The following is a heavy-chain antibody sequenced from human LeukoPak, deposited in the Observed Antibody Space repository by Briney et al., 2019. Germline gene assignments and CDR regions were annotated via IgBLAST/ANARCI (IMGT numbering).Heavy chain of an antibody. CDR3: ARRPGTTLNYMDV. D-gene: IGHD1-7*01. J-gene: IGHJ6*03. Sequence: GESLKISCKGSGYSFTSYWIGWVHQMPGKGLEWMGIIYPGDSDTRYSPSFQGQVTISADKSISTAYLQWSSLKASDTAMYYCARRPGTTLNYMDVWGKGTTVTVSS. CDR1: GYSFTSYW. V-gene: IGHV5-51*07. CDR2: IYPGDSDT.